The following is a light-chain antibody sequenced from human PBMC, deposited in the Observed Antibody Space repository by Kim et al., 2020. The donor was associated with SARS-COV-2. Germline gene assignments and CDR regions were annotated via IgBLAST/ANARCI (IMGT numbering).Light chain of an antibody. CDR2: GAS. CDR1: QSVSNNY. CDR3: QHYGTSPPGT. V-gene: IGKV3-20*01. J-gene: IGKJ2*01. Sequence: IVLTQSPGTLSLSPGERAILSCRASQSVSNNYLPWFQQKPGQAPRLLIYGASSRATGIPDRFSVRGSGTDFTLTISRLEPEDVAVSFCQHYGTSPPGTFGQGTKLEI.